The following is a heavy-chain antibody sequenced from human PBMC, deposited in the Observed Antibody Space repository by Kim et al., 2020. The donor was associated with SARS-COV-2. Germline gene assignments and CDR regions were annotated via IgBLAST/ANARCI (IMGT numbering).Heavy chain of an antibody. V-gene: IGHV3-23*01. CDR3: AKSAVAGKGDFWYFDL. J-gene: IGHJ2*01. CDR2: ISSSGDRT. CDR1: GFTFSSYG. Sequence: GGSLRLSCAASGFTFSSYGMSWVRQAPGKGLEWVAAISSSGDRTQYADSVKGRFTISRDNSKNTLYVQMNSLRAEDTAAYSCAKSAVAGKGDFWYFDLWG. D-gene: IGHD6-19*01.